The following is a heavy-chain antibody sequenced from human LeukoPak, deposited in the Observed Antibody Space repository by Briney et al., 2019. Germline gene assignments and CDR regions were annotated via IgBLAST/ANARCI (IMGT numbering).Heavy chain of an antibody. Sequence: ASVKVSCKVSGYTLTELSMHWVRQAPGKGLEWMGGFDPEDGETIYAQKFQGRVTMTEDTSTDTAYMELSSLRSEDTAVYYCARAPPGLWELPAKSNWFDPWGQGTLVTVSS. V-gene: IGHV1-24*01. CDR3: ARAPPGLWELPAKSNWFDP. J-gene: IGHJ5*02. CDR2: FDPEDGET. D-gene: IGHD1-26*01. CDR1: GYTLTELS.